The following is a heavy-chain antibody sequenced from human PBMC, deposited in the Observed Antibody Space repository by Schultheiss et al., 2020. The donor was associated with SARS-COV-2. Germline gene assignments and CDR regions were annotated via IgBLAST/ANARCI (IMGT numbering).Heavy chain of an antibody. CDR3: ARDSTVTSRRSAFDI. D-gene: IGHD4-17*01. CDR1: GFTFDDYA. V-gene: IGHV3-23*01. J-gene: IGHJ3*02. CDR2: ISGSGGST. Sequence: GGSLRLSCAASGFTFDDYAMHWVRQAPGKGLEWVSGISGSGGSTYYADSVKGRFTISRDNSKNTLYLQMNSLRAEDTAVYYCARDSTVTSRRSAFDIWGQGTMVTVSS.